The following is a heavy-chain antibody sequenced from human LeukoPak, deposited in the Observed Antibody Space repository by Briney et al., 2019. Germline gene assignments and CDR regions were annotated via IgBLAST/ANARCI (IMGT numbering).Heavy chain of an antibody. CDR1: GYSISSGYY. CDR2: IYHSGST. J-gene: IGHJ4*02. Sequence: PSETLSLTCTVSGYSISSGYYWGWIRQPPGKGLEWIGSIYHSGSTYYNPSLKSRVTISVDTSKNQFSLKLSSVTAADTAVYYCAREAGGRITMNLDYWGQGTLVTVSS. CDR3: AREAGGRITMNLDY. V-gene: IGHV4-38-2*02. D-gene: IGHD3-22*01.